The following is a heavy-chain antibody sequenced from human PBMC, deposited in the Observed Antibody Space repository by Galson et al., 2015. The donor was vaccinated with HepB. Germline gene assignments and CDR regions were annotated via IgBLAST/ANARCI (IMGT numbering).Heavy chain of an antibody. D-gene: IGHD3-22*01. CDR3: ARAPGYYDSGGSQYFDD. J-gene: IGHJ4*02. V-gene: IGHV1-18*04. Sequence: SVKVSCKASGYTFTTYGISWVRQAPGQGLEWMGWISGYNGNTNYAQKLQGRVTMTTDTPTSTAYMELRSLRSDDTAVYYCARAPGYYDSGGSQYFDDWGQGTLVTVSS. CDR2: ISGYNGNT. CDR1: GYTFTTYG.